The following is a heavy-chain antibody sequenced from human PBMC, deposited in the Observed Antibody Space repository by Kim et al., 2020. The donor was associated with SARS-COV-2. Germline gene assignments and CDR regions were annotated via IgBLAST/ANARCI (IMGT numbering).Heavy chain of an antibody. J-gene: IGHJ5*02. CDR1: GGSISSYY. D-gene: IGHD3-16*02. Sequence: SETLSLTCTVSGGSISSYYWSWIRQPPGKGLEWIGYIYYSGSTNYNPSLKSRVTISVDTSKNQFCLKLSSVTAADTAVYYCARDIAPFDPWGQGTLVTVSS. CDR3: ARDIAPFDP. CDR2: IYYSGST. V-gene: IGHV4-59*13.